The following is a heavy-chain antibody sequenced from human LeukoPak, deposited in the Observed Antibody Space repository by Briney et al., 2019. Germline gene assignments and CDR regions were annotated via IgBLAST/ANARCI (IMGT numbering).Heavy chain of an antibody. D-gene: IGHD5-18*01. CDR2: IYHSGST. CDR3: ARANVDTAMVNWRGAYYYYGMDV. Sequence: SGTLSLTCAVSGGSISSSNWWSWVRQPPGKGLEWIGEIYHSGSTNYNPSLKSRVTISVDKSKNQFPLKLSSVTAADTAVYYCARANVDTAMVNWRGAYYYYGMDVWGQGTTVTVSS. J-gene: IGHJ6*02. V-gene: IGHV4-4*02. CDR1: GGSISSSNW.